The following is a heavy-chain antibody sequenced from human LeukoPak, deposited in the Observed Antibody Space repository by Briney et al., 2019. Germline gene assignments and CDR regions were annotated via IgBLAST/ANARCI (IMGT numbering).Heavy chain of an antibody. CDR1: GYTFTTHG. Sequence: ASVNVSCKASGYTFTTHGISWVRQAPGQGLEWMGWISANNGNTNFAQKLQGRVTMTTDTSTSTAYMELRSLRSDDTAVYYCARNLGRWDAFDIWGQGTMVTVSS. J-gene: IGHJ3*02. D-gene: IGHD3-16*01. V-gene: IGHV1-18*01. CDR2: ISANNGNT. CDR3: ARNLGRWDAFDI.